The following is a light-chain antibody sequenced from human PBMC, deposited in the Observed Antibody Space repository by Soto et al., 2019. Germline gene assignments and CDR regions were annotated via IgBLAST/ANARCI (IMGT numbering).Light chain of an antibody. CDR2: DAS. J-gene: IGKJ3*01. CDR1: QGISSA. V-gene: IGKV1-13*02. CDR3: QQFNSYPLT. Sequence: AIQLTQSPSSLSASVGDRVTITCRASQGISSALAWYQQKPGKAPKLLIYDASSLESGVPSRFSGSGSREDFTLAISSLQPEDFATYYCQQFNSYPLTFGPGTKVDIK.